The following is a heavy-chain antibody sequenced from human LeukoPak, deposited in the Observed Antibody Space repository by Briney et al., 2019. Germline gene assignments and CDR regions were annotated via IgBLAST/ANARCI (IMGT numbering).Heavy chain of an antibody. J-gene: IGHJ6*02. D-gene: IGHD3-16*02. CDR2: IIPIFGTA. V-gene: IGHV1-69*13. Sequence: SVKVSCKASGGTFSSYAISWVRQAPGQELEWMGGIIPIFGTANYAQKFQGRVTITADESTGTAYMELSSLRSEDTAVYYCAREAVNYYYGMDVWGQGTTVTVSS. CDR3: AREAVNYYYGMDV. CDR1: GGTFSSYA.